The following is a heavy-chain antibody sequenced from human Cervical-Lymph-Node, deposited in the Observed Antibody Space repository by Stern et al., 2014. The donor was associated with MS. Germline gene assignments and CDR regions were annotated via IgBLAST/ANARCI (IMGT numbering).Heavy chain of an antibody. J-gene: IGHJ5*02. V-gene: IGHV4-39*01. CDR2: IYYSGST. D-gene: IGHD2-15*01. CDR1: GGSISSSSYY. Sequence: LQLQESGPGLVKPSETLSLTCTVSGGSISSSSYYWGWIRQPPGKGLEWIGSIYYSGSTYYNPSLKSQVTIPVATSKNHFPLKLSSVTAADTAVYYCARHFGSYLGGFDPWGQGTLVTVSS. CDR3: ARHFGSYLGGFDP.